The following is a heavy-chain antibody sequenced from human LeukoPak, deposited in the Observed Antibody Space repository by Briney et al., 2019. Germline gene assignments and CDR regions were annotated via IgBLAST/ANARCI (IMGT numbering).Heavy chain of an antibody. Sequence: GGSLRLSCAASGFGFSSCAMTSVRQAPGKGLEWVSAITGSGGSTYYADSVKGRFTISRDNSKNTLYLQMNSLRAEGTAVYYCVNLKGYKIFGAAYNWFDPWGQGTLVTVSS. CDR2: ITGSGGST. V-gene: IGHV3-23*01. CDR3: VNLKGYKIFGAAYNWFDP. D-gene: IGHD3-3*01. J-gene: IGHJ5*02. CDR1: GFGFSSCA.